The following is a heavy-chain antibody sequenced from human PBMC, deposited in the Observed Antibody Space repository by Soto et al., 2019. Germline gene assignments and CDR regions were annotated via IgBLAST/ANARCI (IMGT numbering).Heavy chain of an antibody. Sequence: QVQLQESGPGLVKPSETLSLTGTVSGGSISSYYWSWIRQPPGKGLEWIGYIYYSGSTNYNPSLKSRVTISVDTSKNQFSLKLSSVTAADTAVYYCARLGIFLDYWGQGTLVTVSS. CDR1: GGSISSYY. CDR2: IYYSGST. V-gene: IGHV4-59*01. CDR3: ARLGIFLDY. D-gene: IGHD7-27*01. J-gene: IGHJ4*02.